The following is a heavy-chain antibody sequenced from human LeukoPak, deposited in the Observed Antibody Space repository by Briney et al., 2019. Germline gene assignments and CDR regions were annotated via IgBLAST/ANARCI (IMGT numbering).Heavy chain of an antibody. CDR1: GGSFSGYY. CDR3: ARGNAGVTPFDY. Sequence: SETLSLTCAVYGGSFSGYYWSWLRQPPGKGLEWIGEINHSGSTNYNPSLKRRVNISVDTSKNQFSLKLSSVTAADTAVYYCARGNAGVTPFDYWGQGTLVTVSS. CDR2: INHSGST. V-gene: IGHV4-34*01. J-gene: IGHJ4*02. D-gene: IGHD2-8*01.